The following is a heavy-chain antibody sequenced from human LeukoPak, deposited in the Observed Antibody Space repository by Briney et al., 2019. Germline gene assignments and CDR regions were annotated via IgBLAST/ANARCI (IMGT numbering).Heavy chain of an antibody. V-gene: IGHV3-23*01. J-gene: IGHJ6*02. CDR3: AGRLGYCSGGSCVYYYGMDV. CDR2: ISGSGGST. D-gene: IGHD2-15*01. Sequence: GGSLRLSCAASGFTFSSYAMSWVRQAPGKGLEWVSAISGSGGSTYYADSVKGRFTISRDNSKNTLYLQMNSLRAEDTAVYYCAGRLGYCSGGSCVYYYGMDVWGQGTTVTVSS. CDR1: GFTFSSYA.